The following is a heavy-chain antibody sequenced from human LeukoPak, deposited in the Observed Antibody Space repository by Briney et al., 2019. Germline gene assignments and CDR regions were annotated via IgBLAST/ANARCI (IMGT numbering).Heavy chain of an antibody. D-gene: IGHD5-24*01. CDR1: GGSISGSSYY. J-gene: IGHJ4*02. CDR2: INHSGST. Sequence: SETLSLTCTVSGGSISGSSYYWSWIRQPPGKGLEWIGEINHSGSTNYNPSLKSRVTISVDTSKNQFSLKLSSVTAADTAVYYCARGRRWLRDWGQGTLVTVSS. CDR3: ARGRRWLRD. V-gene: IGHV4-39*07.